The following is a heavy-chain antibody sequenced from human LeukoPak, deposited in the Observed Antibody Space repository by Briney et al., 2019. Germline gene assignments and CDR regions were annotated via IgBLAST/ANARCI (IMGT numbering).Heavy chain of an antibody. Sequence: ASVKVSCKASGFTFTSSAMQWVRQARGQRLEWIGWIVVGSGNTNYAQKFQERVTITRDMSTSTAYMELSSLRSEDTAVYYCARGSDIVVVPAVLDYWGQGTLVTVSS. D-gene: IGHD2-2*01. V-gene: IGHV1-58*02. CDR3: ARGSDIVVVPAVLDY. J-gene: IGHJ4*02. CDR1: GFTFTSSA. CDR2: IVVGSGNT.